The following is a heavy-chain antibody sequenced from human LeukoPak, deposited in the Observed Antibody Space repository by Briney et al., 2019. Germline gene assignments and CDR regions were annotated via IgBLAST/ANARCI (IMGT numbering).Heavy chain of an antibody. V-gene: IGHV1-2*06. J-gene: IGHJ4*02. Sequence: ASVKVSCKTSGYTFTGYYMHWVRQAPGQGLEWMGRINPNSGGTNYAQKFQGRVTMTRDTSISTAYMELSGLRSDDTAVYYCARLGCSSTSCYSFDYWGQGTLVTVPS. CDR1: GYTFTGYY. CDR2: INPNSGGT. CDR3: ARLGCSSTSCYSFDY. D-gene: IGHD2-2*01.